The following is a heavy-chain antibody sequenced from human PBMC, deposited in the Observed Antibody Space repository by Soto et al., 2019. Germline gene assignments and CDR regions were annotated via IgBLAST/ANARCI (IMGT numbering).Heavy chain of an antibody. CDR2: MNPNSGNT. D-gene: IGHD3-16*01. V-gene: IGHV1-8*01. Sequence: QVQLVQSGAEVKKPGASVKVSCKASGYTFTSYDINWVRQATGQGLEWMGWMNPNSGNTGYAQKFQGRVKMTRNTSMTTVYMGLSSLGSEDTAVYYCARERSLGADYWGQGTLVTVSS. J-gene: IGHJ4*02. CDR1: GYTFTSYD. CDR3: ARERSLGADY.